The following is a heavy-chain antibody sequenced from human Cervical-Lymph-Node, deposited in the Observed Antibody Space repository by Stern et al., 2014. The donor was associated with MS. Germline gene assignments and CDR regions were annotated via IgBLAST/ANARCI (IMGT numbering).Heavy chain of an antibody. CDR3: ARAVVSRGHCSSTSCYIGGVGFDP. J-gene: IGHJ5*02. V-gene: IGHV1-2*02. CDR1: GYTFPGYY. CDR2: ISPNSGGP. D-gene: IGHD2-2*02. Sequence: VQLVQSGAEVKKPGASVKVSCKASGYTFPGYYMHWVRQAPGPGLEWMGWISPNSGGPKYEQKFQGRVNMTRDTSISTAYMELSRLRSDDTAVYYCARAVVSRGHCSSTSCYIGGVGFDPWGQGTLVTVSS.